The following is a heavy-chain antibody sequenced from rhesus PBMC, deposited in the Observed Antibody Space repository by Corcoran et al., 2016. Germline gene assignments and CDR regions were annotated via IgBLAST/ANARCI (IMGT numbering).Heavy chain of an antibody. V-gene: IGHV1-111*02. CDR3: ATLSAFDY. J-gene: IGHJ4*01. Sequence: EVQLVQSGAEVKKPGASVKISCKASGYTFTDYYLRWVRQAPGKGLEWMGRVDPEDGEAIHAQKFQDIVNITADTSTDTAYMELSSLGSEETAVYYGATLSAFDYWGQGVLVTVSS. CDR1: GYTFTDYY. CDR2: VDPEDGEA.